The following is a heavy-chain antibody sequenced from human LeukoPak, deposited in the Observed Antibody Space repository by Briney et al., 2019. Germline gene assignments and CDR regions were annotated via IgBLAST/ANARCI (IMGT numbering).Heavy chain of an antibody. D-gene: IGHD6-6*01. Sequence: PGGSLRLSCAASGFTFSSYSMNWVRQAPGKGLEWVSSISSSSSYIYYADSVKGRFTISRDNAKNSLYLQMNSLRAEDTAVYYCASRPRGKLGRKVEREGSVGGYFDYWGQGTLVTVSS. J-gene: IGHJ4*02. CDR2: ISSSSSYI. CDR3: ASRPRGKLGRKVEREGSVGGYFDY. V-gene: IGHV3-21*01. CDR1: GFTFSSYS.